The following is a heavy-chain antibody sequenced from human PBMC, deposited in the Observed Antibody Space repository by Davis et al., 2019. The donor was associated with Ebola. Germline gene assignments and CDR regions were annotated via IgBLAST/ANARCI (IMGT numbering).Heavy chain of an antibody. V-gene: IGHV3-9*01. CDR1: GFTFDDYA. Sequence: SLKISCAASGFTFDDYAMHWVRQAPGKGLEWVSGISWNSGSIGYADSVKGRFTISRDNAKNSLYLQMNSLRAEDTALYHCARVAPRFLEWSMDQYFDYWGQGTLVTVSS. D-gene: IGHD3-3*01. J-gene: IGHJ4*02. CDR2: ISWNSGSI. CDR3: ARVAPRFLEWSMDQYFDY.